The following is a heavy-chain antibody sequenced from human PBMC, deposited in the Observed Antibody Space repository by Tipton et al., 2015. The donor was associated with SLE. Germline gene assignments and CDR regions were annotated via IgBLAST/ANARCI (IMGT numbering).Heavy chain of an antibody. D-gene: IGHD6-13*01. CDR3: ARGSSSWYSDYYYYGMDV. CDR2: T. J-gene: IGHJ6*02. Sequence: TYYNPSLKSRVTISVDTSKKQFSLKLSSVTAADTAVYYCARGSSSWYSDYYYYGMDVWGQGTTVTVSS. V-gene: IGHV4-39*01.